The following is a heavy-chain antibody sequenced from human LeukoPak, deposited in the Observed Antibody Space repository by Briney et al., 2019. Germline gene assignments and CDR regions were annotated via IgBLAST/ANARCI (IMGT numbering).Heavy chain of an antibody. J-gene: IGHJ4*02. V-gene: IGHV1-2*02. Sequence: SVKVSCKASGYTFTGYYMHWVRQAPGQWLEWMGWINPNSGGTNYAQKFQGRVTMTRDTSISTAYMELSRLGSDDTAVYYCATPSLTYDSSGYFDYWGQGTLVTVSS. D-gene: IGHD3-22*01. CDR2: INPNSGGT. CDR3: ATPSLTYDSSGYFDY. CDR1: GYTFTGYY.